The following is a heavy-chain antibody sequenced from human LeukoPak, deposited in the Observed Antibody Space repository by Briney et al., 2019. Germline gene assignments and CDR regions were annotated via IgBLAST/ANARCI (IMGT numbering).Heavy chain of an antibody. J-gene: IGHJ3*02. V-gene: IGHV1-69*04. Sequence: GASVKVSCKASGGTFSSYAISWVRQAPGQGLEWMGRIIPILGIANYAQKFQGRVTITADKSTSTAYMELSSLRSEDTAVYYCARDSSSGRGDIVVVPAALGAFDIWGQGTMVTVSS. CDR2: IIPILGIA. D-gene: IGHD2-2*01. CDR1: GGTFSSYA. CDR3: ARDSSSGRGDIVVVPAALGAFDI.